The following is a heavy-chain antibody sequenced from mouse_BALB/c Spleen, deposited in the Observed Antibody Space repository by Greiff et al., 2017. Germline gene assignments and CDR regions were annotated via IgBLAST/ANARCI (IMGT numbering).Heavy chain of an antibody. Sequence: VQLQQSGAELVKPGASVKLSCTASGFNIKDTYMHWVKQRPEQGLEWIGRIDPANGNTKYDPKFQGKATITADTSSNTAYQQLSSLTSEDTAVYYCARRGHWSYFDYWGQGTTLTVSS. V-gene: IGHV14-3*02. CDR2: IDPANGNT. CDR3: ARRGHWSYFDY. J-gene: IGHJ2*01. D-gene: IGHD4-1*01. CDR1: GFNIKDTY.